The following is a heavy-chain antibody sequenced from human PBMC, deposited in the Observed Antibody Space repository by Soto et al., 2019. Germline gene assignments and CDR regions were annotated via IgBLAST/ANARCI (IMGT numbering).Heavy chain of an antibody. CDR3: VSTSEWSVLDN. Sequence: QLQLQESGPGLVKLSETLSLKCTVSGGSISSSSYYWGWIRQPPGKGLEWIGNIYYSGYSGTTYYNPSLKSRLTISVDTSNNQFSLKLSSVTAADTAVYFCVSTSEWSVLDNWGQGTLVIVSS. J-gene: IGHJ4*02. CDR2: IYYSGYSGTT. CDR1: GGSISSSSYY. D-gene: IGHD3-3*01. V-gene: IGHV4-39*01.